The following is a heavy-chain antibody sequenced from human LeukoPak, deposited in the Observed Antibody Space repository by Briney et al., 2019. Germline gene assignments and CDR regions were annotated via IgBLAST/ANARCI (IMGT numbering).Heavy chain of an antibody. D-gene: IGHD6-13*01. CDR3: ARSRYSSSWYSNNWFDP. Sequence: SETLSLTCTVSGGSIRSGDHYWGWIRQPPGKGLEWIGRIYYSGSTYYNPSLKSRVTISVDTSKNQFSLKLSSVTAADTAVYYCARSRYSSSWYSNNWFDPWGQGTLVTVSS. CDR1: GGSIRSGDHY. CDR2: IYYSGST. J-gene: IGHJ5*02. V-gene: IGHV4-39*07.